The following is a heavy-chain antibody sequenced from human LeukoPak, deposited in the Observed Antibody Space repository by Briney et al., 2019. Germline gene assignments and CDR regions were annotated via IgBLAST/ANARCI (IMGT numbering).Heavy chain of an antibody. CDR3: ASTTYYYDSSGYYFLDY. CDR1: GYSFTSYW. Sequence: GESLKISCKGSGYSFTSYWIGWVRQMPGKGLEWMGIIYPGDSDTRYSPSFQGQVTISADKSISTAYLQWSSLKASDTAVYYCASTTYYYDSSGYYFLDYWGQGTLVTVSS. V-gene: IGHV5-51*01. D-gene: IGHD3-22*01. CDR2: IYPGDSDT. J-gene: IGHJ4*02.